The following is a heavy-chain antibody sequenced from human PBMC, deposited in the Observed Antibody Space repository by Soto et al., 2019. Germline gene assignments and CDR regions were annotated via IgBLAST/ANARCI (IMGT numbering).Heavy chain of an antibody. V-gene: IGHV4-59*01. CDR2: IYYSGST. Sequence: SETLSLTCTVSGGSISSYYWSWIRQPPGKGLEWIGYIYYSGSTNYNPSLKSRVTISVDTSKNQFPLKLSSVTAADTAVYYCARVGWAPLWFGQYYFDYWGQGTLVTVSS. CDR1: GGSISSYY. CDR3: ARVGWAPLWFGQYYFDY. D-gene: IGHD3-10*01. J-gene: IGHJ4*02.